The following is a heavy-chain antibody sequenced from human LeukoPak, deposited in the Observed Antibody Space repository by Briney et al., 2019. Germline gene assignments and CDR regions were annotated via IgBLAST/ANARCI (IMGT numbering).Heavy chain of an antibody. V-gene: IGHV4-34*01. J-gene: IGHJ3*02. Sequence: KSSETLSVTCAVYDESFSGHFWSWIRQPPGKGLEWIGEINQSGTTNYNPSLMSRVTLSVDTSKNQFSLKLSSVTAADTAVYYCTRGRYGGSYSAFDIWGQGTVVTVSS. D-gene: IGHD1-26*01. CDR3: TRGRYGGSYSAFDI. CDR1: DESFSGHF. CDR2: INQSGTT.